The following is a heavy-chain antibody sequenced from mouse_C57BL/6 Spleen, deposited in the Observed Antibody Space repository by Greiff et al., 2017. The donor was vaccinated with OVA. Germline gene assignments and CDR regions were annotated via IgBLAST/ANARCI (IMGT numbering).Heavy chain of an antibody. CDR1: GFSFNTYA. Sequence: EVKLMESGGGLVQPKGSLKLSCAASGFSFNTYAMNWVRQAPGKGLEWVARIRSKSNNYATYYADSVKDRFTISRDDSESMLYLQMNNLKTEDTAMYYCVSPYDGYSPFAYWGQGTLVTVSA. J-gene: IGHJ3*01. D-gene: IGHD2-3*01. CDR3: VSPYDGYSPFAY. V-gene: IGHV10-1*01. CDR2: IRSKSNNYAT.